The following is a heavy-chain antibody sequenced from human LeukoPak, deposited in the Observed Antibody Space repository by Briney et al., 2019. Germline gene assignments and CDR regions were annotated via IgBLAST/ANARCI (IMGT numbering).Heavy chain of an antibody. D-gene: IGHD6-13*01. CDR1: GGSFSGYY. CDR2: INHSGST. J-gene: IGHJ4*02. V-gene: IGHV4-34*01. CDR3: ARGLPYSSSWYVY. Sequence: ASETLSLTCAVYGGSFSGYYWSWIRQPPGKGLEWIGEINHSGSTNYNPSLKSRVTISVDTSKNQFSLKLSSVTAADTAVYYCARGLPYSSSWYVYWGQGTLVTVSS.